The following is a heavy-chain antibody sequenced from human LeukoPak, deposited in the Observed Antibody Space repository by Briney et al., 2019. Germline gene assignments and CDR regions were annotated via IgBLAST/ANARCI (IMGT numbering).Heavy chain of an antibody. J-gene: IGHJ4*02. D-gene: IGHD3-10*01. CDR3: ARDLGRWFGEIDY. CDR1: GFTFSSYE. CDR2: ISSSGSTI. V-gene: IGHV3-48*03. Sequence: GGYLRLSCAASGFTFSSYEMNWVRQAPGKGLEWVSYISSSGSTIYYADSVKGRFTISRDNAKNSPYLQMNSLRAEDTAVYYCARDLGRWFGEIDYWGQGTLVTVSS.